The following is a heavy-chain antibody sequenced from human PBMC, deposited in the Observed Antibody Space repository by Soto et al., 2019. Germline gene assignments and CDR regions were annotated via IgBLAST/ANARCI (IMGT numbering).Heavy chain of an antibody. D-gene: IGHD1-26*01. CDR2: INHSGST. CDR1: GGSFSGYY. CDR3: ARDVGATTSAIDY. V-gene: IGHV4-34*01. J-gene: IGHJ4*02. Sequence: SETLSLTCAVYGGSFSGYYWSWIRQPPGKGLEWIGEINHSGSTNYNPSLKSRVTISVDTSKNQFSLKLSSVTAADTAVYYCARDVGATTSAIDYWGQGTLVTVSS.